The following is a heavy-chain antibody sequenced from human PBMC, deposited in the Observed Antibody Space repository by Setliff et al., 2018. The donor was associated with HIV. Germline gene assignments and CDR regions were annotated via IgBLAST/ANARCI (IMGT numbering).Heavy chain of an antibody. V-gene: IGHV1-3*04. CDR2: INTGDGDT. D-gene: IGHD5-18*01. Sequence: ASVKVSCKASGYTFTNYAIHWVRQAPGQRLEWMGWINTGDGDTRYSQKFQGRVTITRDTSASTAYMELSSLRSEDTAVYYCARDKPRGAIQLLRGEFDYWGQGTLVTVSS. CDR3: ARDKPRGAIQLLRGEFDY. J-gene: IGHJ4*02. CDR1: GYTFTNYA.